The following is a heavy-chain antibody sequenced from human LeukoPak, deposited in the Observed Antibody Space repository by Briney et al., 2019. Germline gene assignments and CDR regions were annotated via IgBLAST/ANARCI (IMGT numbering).Heavy chain of an antibody. CDR3: ARGYSSSSGHGMDV. CDR1: GFTFNSYW. CDR2: ISSDGSGT. Sequence: PGGSLRLSCAASGFTFNSYWMHWVRQAPGKGLVWVSRISSDGSGTTYADSVKGRFTISRDNAKNTLYLQMNSLRAEDTAVYYCARGYSSSSGHGMDVWGQGTTVTVSS. D-gene: IGHD6-6*01. J-gene: IGHJ6*02. V-gene: IGHV3-74*01.